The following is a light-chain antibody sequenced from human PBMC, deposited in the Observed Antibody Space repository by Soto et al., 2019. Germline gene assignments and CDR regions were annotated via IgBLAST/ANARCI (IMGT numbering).Light chain of an antibody. J-gene: IGLJ3*02. Sequence: QSALTQPASVSGSPGQSITISCTGTSSDVGSYNLVSWYQQHPGKAPKLMIFEFTKRPSGISNRFSGSKSGNTASLTISGLHSEDEADYFCCSYVHGGTRVFGGGTKLTVL. CDR1: SSDVGSYNL. CDR3: CSYVHGGTRV. CDR2: EFT. V-gene: IGLV2-23*02.